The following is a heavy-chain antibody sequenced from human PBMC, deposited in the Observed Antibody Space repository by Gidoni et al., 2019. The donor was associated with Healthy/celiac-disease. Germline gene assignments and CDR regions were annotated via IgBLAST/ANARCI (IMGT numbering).Heavy chain of an antibody. CDR2: IYYSGST. V-gene: IGHV4-39*01. CDR1: GGSLSSSSYY. Sequence: QLQLQESGPGLVKPSETLSLTCTVSGGSLSSSSYYWGWIRQPPGKGLEGIGSIYYSGSTYYNPSLKSRVTISVDTSKNQFSRKLSSVTAADTAVYYCARQQGDAFDIWGQGTMVTVSS. CDR3: ARQQGDAFDI. J-gene: IGHJ3*02.